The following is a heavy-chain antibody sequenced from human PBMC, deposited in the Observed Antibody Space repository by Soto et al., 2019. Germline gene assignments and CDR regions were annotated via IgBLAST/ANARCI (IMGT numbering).Heavy chain of an antibody. Sequence: QLQLQESGPGLVKPSETLSLTCTVSGGSISSSSYYWGWLRQPPGQGLEWIGSIYYSGSTYYNPSLKSRVTISVDTSKNQFSLKLSSVTAADTAVYYCARMGEGSWTPTAWFDPWGQGTLVTVSS. CDR1: GGSISSSSYY. J-gene: IGHJ5*02. D-gene: IGHD6-13*01. V-gene: IGHV4-39*01. CDR2: IYYSGST. CDR3: ARMGEGSWTPTAWFDP.